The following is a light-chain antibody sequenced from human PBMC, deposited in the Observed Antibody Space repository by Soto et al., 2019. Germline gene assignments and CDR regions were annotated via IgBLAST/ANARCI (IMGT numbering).Light chain of an antibody. Sequence: QSVLTQPPSASGTPGQRVTISCSGSSSNIGSNYVYWYQQLPGTAPKLLIYRNNQRPSGVPDRFSGSKSGTSASLAISGLQTGDEADYYCGTWDSNLSAVVFGGGTKVTVL. CDR2: RNN. CDR3: GTWDSNLSAVV. CDR1: SSNIGSNY. J-gene: IGLJ2*01. V-gene: IGLV1-47*01.